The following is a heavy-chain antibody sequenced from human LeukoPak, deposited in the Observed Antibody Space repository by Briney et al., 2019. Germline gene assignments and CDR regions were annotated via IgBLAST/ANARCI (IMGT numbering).Heavy chain of an antibody. CDR2: ISSSSTYI. Sequence: PGGSLRLSCAASRFTFSSYSINWVRQAPGKGLEWVSSISSSSTYIYYADSVKGRFTISRDDAKNSLYLQMNSLRAEDTAVYYCARAGYCSSTSCYDSYFDYWGQGTLVTVSS. D-gene: IGHD2-2*01. V-gene: IGHV3-21*01. CDR3: ARAGYCSSTSCYDSYFDY. J-gene: IGHJ4*02. CDR1: RFTFSSYS.